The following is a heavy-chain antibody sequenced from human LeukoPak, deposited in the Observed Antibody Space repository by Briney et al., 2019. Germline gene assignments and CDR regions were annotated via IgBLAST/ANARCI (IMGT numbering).Heavy chain of an antibody. Sequence: GVSLRLSCAASGFTFSSYWMHWVRQAPGKGLVWVSRINSDGSSTSYADSVKGRFTISRDNAKNTLYLQMNSLRADDTAVYYCARALGVAGTGGFDPWGQGTLVTVSS. CDR1: GFTFSSYW. CDR2: INSDGSST. V-gene: IGHV3-74*01. CDR3: ARALGVAGTGGFDP. J-gene: IGHJ5*02. D-gene: IGHD6-19*01.